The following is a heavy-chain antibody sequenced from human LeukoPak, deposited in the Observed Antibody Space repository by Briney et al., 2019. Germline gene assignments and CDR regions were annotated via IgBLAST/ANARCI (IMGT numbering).Heavy chain of an antibody. CDR2: ISSSGKA. D-gene: IGHD1-26*01. CDR1: GGSITTADFD. CDR3: ARFKGGTGFDY. J-gene: IGHJ4*02. V-gene: IGHV4-39*02. Sequence: SETLSLTCAVSGGSITTADFDWAWIRQPPGQGFEWIATISSSGKAYYYPSLMSRVTISVDTSKNHFSLDVTSVTAADTGPFYCARFKGGTGFDYWGRGVLVIVS.